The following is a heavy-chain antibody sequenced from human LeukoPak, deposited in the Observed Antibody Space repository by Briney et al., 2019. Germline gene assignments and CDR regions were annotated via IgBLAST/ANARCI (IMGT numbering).Heavy chain of an antibody. V-gene: IGHV4-61*08. J-gene: IGHJ4*02. D-gene: IGHD3-10*01. CDR1: GGSISSGGYS. Sequence: SETLSLTCAVSGGSISSGGYSWSWIRQPPGKGLEWIGYIYYSGSSNYNPSLKSRVTISVDTSKNQFSLKLSSVTAADTAVYYCARGGGWFVEDWGQGTLVTVSS. CDR2: IYYSGSS. CDR3: ARGGGWFVED.